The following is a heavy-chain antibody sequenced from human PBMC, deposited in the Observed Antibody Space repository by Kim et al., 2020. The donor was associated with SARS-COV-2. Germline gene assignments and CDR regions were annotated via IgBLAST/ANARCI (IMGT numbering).Heavy chain of an antibody. V-gene: IGHV4-38-2*02. D-gene: IGHD3-16*01. Sequence: SETLSLTCTVSGYSISSGYYWGWIRQPPGKGLEWIGSIYHSGSPYYNPSLKSRVTISVDTSKNQFSLKLSSVTAADTAVYYCARASAGWGEDYWGQGTLVTVSS. CDR1: GYSISSGYY. J-gene: IGHJ4*02. CDR3: ARASAGWGEDY. CDR2: IYHSGSP.